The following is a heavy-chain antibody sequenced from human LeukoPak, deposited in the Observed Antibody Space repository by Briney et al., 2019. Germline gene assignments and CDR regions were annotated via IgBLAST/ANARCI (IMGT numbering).Heavy chain of an antibody. J-gene: IGHJ3*02. Sequence: GGSLRLSCAASGFTVSGNYMSWVRQAPGKGLEWVSVIYSGGSTYYADSVKGRFTISRDNSKNTLYLQMNSLRAEDTAVYYCARTFYDSSGSIARDAFDIWGQGTMVTVSS. CDR1: GFTVSGNY. CDR3: ARTFYDSSGSIARDAFDI. D-gene: IGHD3-22*01. V-gene: IGHV3-53*01. CDR2: IYSGGST.